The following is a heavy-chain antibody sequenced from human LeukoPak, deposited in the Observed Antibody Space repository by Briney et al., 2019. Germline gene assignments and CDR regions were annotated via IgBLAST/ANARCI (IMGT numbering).Heavy chain of an antibody. CDR2: ISYSGST. V-gene: IGHV4-39*01. CDR3: ASGGSSSWYRWFDP. Sequence: ETLSLTCTVSGGSISSSSYYWGWIRQPPGKGLEWIGDISYSGSTYYNPSLKSRVTISVDTSKNQFSLKLSSVTATDTAVYYCASGGSSSWYRWFDPWGQGTLVTVSS. J-gene: IGHJ5*02. D-gene: IGHD6-13*01. CDR1: GGSISSSSYY.